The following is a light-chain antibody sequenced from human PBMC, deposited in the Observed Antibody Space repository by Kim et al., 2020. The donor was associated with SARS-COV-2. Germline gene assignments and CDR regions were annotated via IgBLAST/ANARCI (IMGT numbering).Light chain of an antibody. CDR1: KLGDKY. Sequence: SYELTQPPSVSVSPGQTASITCSGDKLGDKYACWYQQKPGQSPVLVIYQDSKRPSGIPERFSGSNSGNTATLTISGTQAMDEADYYCQAWDSTVVFGGET. CDR2: QDS. CDR3: QAWDSTVV. J-gene: IGLJ2*01. V-gene: IGLV3-1*01.